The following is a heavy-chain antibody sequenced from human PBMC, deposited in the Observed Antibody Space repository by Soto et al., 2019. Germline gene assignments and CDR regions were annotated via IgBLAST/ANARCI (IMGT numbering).Heavy chain of an antibody. J-gene: IGHJ4*02. D-gene: IGHD3-3*01. V-gene: IGHV1-46*01. Sequence: QVQLVQSGAEVMKPGASVKISCKTSGYTLTNNYINWVRQAPGQGLEWVGLINPNGASTTYAQTLHGRVTITRDTSTSTVYMELSSLRSYVTTVYYCARVYGLVKHDDFWSVYYDYWGQGSLVSVSS. CDR3: ARVYGLVKHDDFWSVYYDY. CDR1: GYTLTNNY. CDR2: INPNGAST.